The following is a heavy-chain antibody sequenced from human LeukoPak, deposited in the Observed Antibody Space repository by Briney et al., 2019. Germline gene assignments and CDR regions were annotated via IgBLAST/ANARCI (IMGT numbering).Heavy chain of an antibody. V-gene: IGHV3-9*01. J-gene: IGHJ3*02. CDR3: AQDIGPLATGGAGAFDI. D-gene: IGHD6-13*01. CDR2: ISWKSDSI. CDR1: GVTFDDYA. Sequence: PGGSLRLSCAASGVTFDDYAMYWVRQAPGKGLEWVSGISWKSDSIGYAESVKGRFTVCTDKAKHSIYLQMNSMSPEATALYHCAQDIGPLATGGAGAFDIWGQGTRVTVSS.